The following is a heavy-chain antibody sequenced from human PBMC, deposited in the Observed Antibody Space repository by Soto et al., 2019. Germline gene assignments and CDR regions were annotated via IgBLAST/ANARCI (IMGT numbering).Heavy chain of an antibody. V-gene: IGHV4-59*07. CDR2: IYYSGST. CDR1: GGTICSYY. J-gene: IGHJ5*02. Sequence: PSDSPSLTCAVSGGTICSYYWSWIRQPPGKGLEWIGYIYYSGSTNYNPSLKSRVTISVDTSKNQFSLKLSSVTAADTAVYYCARGIAMAGNWFDPWGQGTLVTVSS. D-gene: IGHD6-19*01. CDR3: ARGIAMAGNWFDP.